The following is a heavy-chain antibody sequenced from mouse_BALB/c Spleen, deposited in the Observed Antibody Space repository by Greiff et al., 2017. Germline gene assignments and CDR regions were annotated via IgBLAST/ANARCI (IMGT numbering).Heavy chain of an antibody. D-gene: IGHD1-1*01. Sequence: VQLQESGPELVKPGASVKMSCKASGYTFTSYYIHWVKQRPGQGLEWIGWIYPGDGSTKYNEKFKGKTTLTADKSSSTAYMLLSSLTSEDSAIYFCARNYGSSYDYWGQGTTLTVSS. CDR2: IYPGDGST. CDR1: GYTFTSYY. V-gene: IGHV1S56*01. CDR3: ARNYGSSYDY. J-gene: IGHJ2*01.